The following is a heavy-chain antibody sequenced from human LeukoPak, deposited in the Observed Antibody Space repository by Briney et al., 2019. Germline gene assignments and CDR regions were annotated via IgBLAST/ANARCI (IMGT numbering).Heavy chain of an antibody. J-gene: IGHJ5*02. V-gene: IGHV3-48*04. CDR1: GFTFSSYS. CDR3: AKMVTGFPNWFDP. CDR2: INSDSSII. D-gene: IGHD1-1*01. Sequence: GGSLRLSCAASGFTFSSYSMNWVRQAPGKGLDWVSYINSDSSIIYYADSVKGRFTISRDNAKNSLYLQMNSLRAEDTAVYYCAKMVTGFPNWFDPWGQGTLVTVSS.